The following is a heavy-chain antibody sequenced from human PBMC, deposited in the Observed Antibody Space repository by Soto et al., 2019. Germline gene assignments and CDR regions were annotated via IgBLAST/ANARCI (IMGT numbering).Heavy chain of an antibody. CDR1: GFTFSSYA. Sequence: EVQLLESGGGLVQPGGSLSLSCAASGFTFSSYAMSWVRQAAGKGLEWVSSISGHGSSTYYADTVKGRFSISRDNSKNTLYLQMSSLRAEDTAVYYCAKVGHPFYYDASGYLPIDYWGQGTLVTVSS. V-gene: IGHV3-23*01. CDR2: ISGHGSST. CDR3: AKVGHPFYYDASGYLPIDY. D-gene: IGHD3-22*01. J-gene: IGHJ4*02.